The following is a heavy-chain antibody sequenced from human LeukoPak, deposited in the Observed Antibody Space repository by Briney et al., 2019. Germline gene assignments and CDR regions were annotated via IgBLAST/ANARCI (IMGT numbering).Heavy chain of an antibody. D-gene: IGHD2-8*01. Sequence: GGSLRLSCAASGFTFSSYGMRWVRQAPGKGLEWVSYITTSSAIYYADSVKGRFTISRDNAKNSLYLQMNSLRDEDTAVYYCARDRMGFDYWGQGTLVTVSS. CDR3: ARDRMGFDY. CDR1: GFTFSSYG. V-gene: IGHV3-48*02. CDR2: ITTSSAI. J-gene: IGHJ4*02.